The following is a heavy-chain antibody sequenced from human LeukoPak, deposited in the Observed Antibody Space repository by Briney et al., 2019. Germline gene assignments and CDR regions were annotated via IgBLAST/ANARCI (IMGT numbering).Heavy chain of an antibody. Sequence: ASVKVSCKASGYTFTGYYMHWVRQAPGQGLEWMGWINPNSGGTNYAQKFQGRVTMTRDTSISTAYMELSRLRSDDTAVYYCARGITIFGVVISLDYYYGMDVWGQGTTVTVSS. V-gene: IGHV1-2*02. CDR2: INPNSGGT. CDR1: GYTFTGYY. D-gene: IGHD3-3*01. J-gene: IGHJ6*02. CDR3: ARGITIFGVVISLDYYYGMDV.